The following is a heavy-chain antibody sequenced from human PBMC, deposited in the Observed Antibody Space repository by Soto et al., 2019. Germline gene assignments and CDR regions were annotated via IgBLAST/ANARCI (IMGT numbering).Heavy chain of an antibody. CDR2: IIPIFGTA. CDR1: GGTFSSYA. V-gene: IGHV1-69*13. D-gene: IGHD5-18*01. J-gene: IGHJ4*02. Sequence: ASVEVSCKASGGTFSSYAISWVRQAPGQGLEWMGGIIPIFGTANYAQKFQGRVTITADESTSTAYMELSSLRSEDTAVYYCAQSGYSYDYGYWGQGTLVTVSS. CDR3: AQSGYSYDYGY.